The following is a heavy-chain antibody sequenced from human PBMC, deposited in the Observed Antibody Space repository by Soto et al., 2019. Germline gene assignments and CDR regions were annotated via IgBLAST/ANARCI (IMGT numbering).Heavy chain of an antibody. D-gene: IGHD3-22*01. CDR1: GGSISSGGYY. Sequence: NPSETLSLTCTVSGGSISSGGYYWSWIRQHPGKGLEWIGYIYYSGSTYYNPSLKSRVTISVDTSKNQFSLKLSSVTAADTAVYYCARDQYYDSSGYYSGFDIWGQGTMVTVS. V-gene: IGHV4-31*03. CDR3: ARDQYYDSSGYYSGFDI. J-gene: IGHJ3*02. CDR2: IYYSGST.